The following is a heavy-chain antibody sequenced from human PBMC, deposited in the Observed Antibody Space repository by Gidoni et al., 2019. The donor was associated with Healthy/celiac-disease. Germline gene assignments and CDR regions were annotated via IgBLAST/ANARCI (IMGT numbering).Heavy chain of an antibody. V-gene: IGHV5-51*01. D-gene: IGHD6-13*01. Sequence: EVQLVQSGAEVKKPGESLKISCMGSGYSFTSYWLGWVRQMPGKGLEWMGIIYPGDSDTRYSPSFQGQVTISADKSISTAYLQWSSLKASDTAMYYCARAIQSIPNLAAAGTYYYYGMDVWGQGTTVTVSS. CDR3: ARAIQSIPNLAAAGTYYYYGMDV. CDR2: IYPGDSDT. CDR1: GYSFTSYW. J-gene: IGHJ6*02.